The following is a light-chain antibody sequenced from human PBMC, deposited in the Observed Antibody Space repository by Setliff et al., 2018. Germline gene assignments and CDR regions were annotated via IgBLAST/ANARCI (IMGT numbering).Light chain of an antibody. CDR3: SSYAGSNTV. Sequence: QSVLTQPPSASGSPGQSVTISCTGTSSDVGGYNYVSWYQQHPGKAPKLIIHKVSKRPSGVPDRFSGSKSGNTASLTVSGLQAEDEAHYYCSSYAGSNTVFGGGTQLTVL. CDR2: KVS. CDR1: SSDVGGYNY. J-gene: IGLJ2*01. V-gene: IGLV2-8*01.